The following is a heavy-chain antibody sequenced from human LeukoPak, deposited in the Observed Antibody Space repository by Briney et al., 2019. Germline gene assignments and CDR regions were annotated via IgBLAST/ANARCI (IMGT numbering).Heavy chain of an antibody. CDR2: FDPEDGET. CDR3: ATCVYDSSGYFSFDY. J-gene: IGHJ4*02. CDR1: GYTLTELS. V-gene: IGHV1-24*01. D-gene: IGHD3-22*01. Sequence: ASVKVSCKVSGYTLTELSMHWVRQAPGKGLEWMGGFDPEDGETIYAQKFQGRVTMTKDTSTDTAYMELSSLRSEDTAVYYCATCVYDSSGYFSFDYWGQGTLVTVSS.